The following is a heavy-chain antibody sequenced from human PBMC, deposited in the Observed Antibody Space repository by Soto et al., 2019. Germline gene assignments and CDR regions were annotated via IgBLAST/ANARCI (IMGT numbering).Heavy chain of an antibody. Sequence: QVQLVQSGAEVKKPGSSVKVSCKASGGTFSSYAISWVRQAPGQGLEWMGGIIPIFGTANYAQKFQGRVTITADESTSTAYMELSSLRSEDTAVYYCARGPLRLGELSLSMGGVFDIWGQGTMVTVSS. D-gene: IGHD3-16*02. J-gene: IGHJ3*02. CDR1: GGTFSSYA. CDR3: ARGPLRLGELSLSMGGVFDI. V-gene: IGHV1-69*01. CDR2: IIPIFGTA.